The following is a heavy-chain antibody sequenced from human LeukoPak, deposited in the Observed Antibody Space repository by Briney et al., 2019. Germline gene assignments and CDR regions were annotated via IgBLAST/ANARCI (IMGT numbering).Heavy chain of an antibody. CDR2: IGTAGDT. CDR3: ARDLRIGGYQSGYYYYYGMDV. Sequence: PGGSLRLSCAASGFTFSSYDMHWVRQATGKGLEWVSAIGTAGDTYYPGSVKGRFTISRENAKNSLYLQMDSLRAEDTAVYYCARDLRIGGYQSGYYYYYGMDVWGQGTTVTVSS. V-gene: IGHV3-13*01. D-gene: IGHD3-22*01. CDR1: GFTFSSYD. J-gene: IGHJ6*02.